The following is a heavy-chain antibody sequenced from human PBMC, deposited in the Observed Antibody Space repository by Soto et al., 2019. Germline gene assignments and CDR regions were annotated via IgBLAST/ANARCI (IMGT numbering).Heavy chain of an antibody. Sequence: PSETLSLTCAVYGGSFSGYYWSWIRQPPGKGLEWIGEINHSGGTNYNPSLKSRVTISVDTSKNQFSLKLSSVTAADTAVYYCARVVRPQYYYDSSGYYFGYWGQGTLVTVSS. CDR2: INHSGGT. J-gene: IGHJ4*02. CDR3: ARVVRPQYYYDSSGYYFGY. CDR1: GGSFSGYY. V-gene: IGHV4-34*01. D-gene: IGHD3-22*01.